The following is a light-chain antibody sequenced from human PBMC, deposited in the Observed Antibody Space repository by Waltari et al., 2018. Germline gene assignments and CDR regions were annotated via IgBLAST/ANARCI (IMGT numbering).Light chain of an antibody. V-gene: IGKV1-39*01. Sequence: DVQMPQSPSSVSAYAGDRVDITCRTSQNIGSSLNWYQQKPGKAPKLLISGTFTLQNGVPSRFSGGGSGTDFTLTISSLQPEDSATYYCHQSFISPPTFGPGT. CDR2: GTF. CDR3: HQSFISPPT. CDR1: QNIGSS. J-gene: IGKJ3*01.